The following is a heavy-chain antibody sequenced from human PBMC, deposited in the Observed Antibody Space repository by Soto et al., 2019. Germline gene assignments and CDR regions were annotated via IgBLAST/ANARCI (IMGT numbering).Heavy chain of an antibody. Sequence: GSLRLSCAASGFTFSSYAMSWVRQAPGKGLEWVSAISGSGGSTYYADSVKGRFTISRDNSKNTLYLQMNSLRAEDTAVYYCAKDVSGYSSSWYGGGNYYYYYMDVWGKGTTVTVSS. D-gene: IGHD6-13*01. J-gene: IGHJ6*03. CDR1: GFTFSSYA. CDR3: AKDVSGYSSSWYGGGNYYYYYMDV. V-gene: IGHV3-23*01. CDR2: ISGSGGST.